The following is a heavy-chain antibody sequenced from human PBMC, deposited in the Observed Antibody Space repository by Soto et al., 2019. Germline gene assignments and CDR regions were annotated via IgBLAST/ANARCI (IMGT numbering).Heavy chain of an antibody. CDR1: GFNFSNHW. CDR3: AGALENPYLYYGLNV. V-gene: IGHV3-74*01. Sequence: GGSLRLSCTASGFNFSNHWMHWVRQRPGEGLVWVSRITSDGKSKAYAESVKGRFAISRDNAKNTLYLQMNSLRVEDTATYYCAGALENPYLYYGLNVWGQGTTVTVSS. CDR2: ITSDGKSK. J-gene: IGHJ6*02. D-gene: IGHD1-1*01.